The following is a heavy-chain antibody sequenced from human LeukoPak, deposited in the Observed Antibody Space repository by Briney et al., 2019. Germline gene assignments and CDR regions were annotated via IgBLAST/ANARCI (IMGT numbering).Heavy chain of an antibody. CDR1: GASISSFY. CDR2: IYYSGST. D-gene: IGHD6-19*01. CDR3: ARALGIAVAGRDAFDI. Sequence: PSETLSLTCTVSGASISSFYWSWIRQPPGKGLDWIGYIYYSGSTSYNPSLKSRVTISVDTSKNQFSLKLSSVTAADTAVYYCARALGIAVAGRDAFDIWGQGTMVTVSS. V-gene: IGHV4-59*01. J-gene: IGHJ3*02.